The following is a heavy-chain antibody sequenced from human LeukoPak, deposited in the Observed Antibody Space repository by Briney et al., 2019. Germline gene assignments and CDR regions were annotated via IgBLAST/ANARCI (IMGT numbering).Heavy chain of an antibody. CDR1: GFTVSSNY. V-gene: IGHV3-66*01. D-gene: IGHD3-9*01. J-gene: IGHJ4*02. Sequence: GGSLRLSCAASGFTVSSNYMSWVRQAPGKGLEWVSVIYSGGSTYYADSVKGRFTISRDNSKNTLYLQMNSLRAEDTAVYYCARADYDILTGYSVPFGYWGQGTLVTVSS. CDR3: ARADYDILTGYSVPFGY. CDR2: IYSGGST.